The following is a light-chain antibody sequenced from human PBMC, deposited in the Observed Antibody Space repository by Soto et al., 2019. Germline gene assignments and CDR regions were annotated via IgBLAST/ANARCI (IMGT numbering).Light chain of an antibody. CDR3: QQYDTYPVG. CDR2: DAS. V-gene: IGKV1-5*01. Sequence: DIQMTQSPSTLSASVGDRVTITCRASQSISSWLAWYQQKPGKAPKLLIYDASSLESGVPSKFNGSGFFFYFTFTISSLLPDDFATYYCQQYDTYPVGFGQGTKVDIK. J-gene: IGKJ1*01. CDR1: QSISSW.